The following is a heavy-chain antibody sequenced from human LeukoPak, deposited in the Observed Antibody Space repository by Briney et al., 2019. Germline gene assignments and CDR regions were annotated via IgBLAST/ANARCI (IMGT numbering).Heavy chain of an antibody. CDR2: ISYDGSNK. CDR1: GFTFSSYA. Sequence: GGSLRLSCAASGFTFSSYAMHWVRQAPGKGLEWVAVISYDGSNKYYADSVKGRFTISRDNSKNTLYLQMNSLRAEDTAVYYCARDGNYYYDRGSSFDYWGQGTLVTVSS. J-gene: IGHJ4*02. D-gene: IGHD3-22*01. V-gene: IGHV3-30-3*01. CDR3: ARDGNYYYDRGSSFDY.